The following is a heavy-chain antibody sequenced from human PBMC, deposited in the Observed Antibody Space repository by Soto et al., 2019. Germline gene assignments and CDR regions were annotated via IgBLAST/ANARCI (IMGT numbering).Heavy chain of an antibody. CDR2: IYYSGST. Sequence: SETLSLTCTVSGGSISSSSYYWGWIRQPPGRGLEWIGSIYYSGSTYYNPSLKSRVTLSVDTSKNQFSLKLSSVTAADTAVYYCARLPLIAARPYYYYYYMDVWGKGTTVTVSS. CDR3: ARLPLIAARPYYYYYYMDV. CDR1: GGSISSSSYY. J-gene: IGHJ6*03. V-gene: IGHV4-39*01. D-gene: IGHD6-6*01.